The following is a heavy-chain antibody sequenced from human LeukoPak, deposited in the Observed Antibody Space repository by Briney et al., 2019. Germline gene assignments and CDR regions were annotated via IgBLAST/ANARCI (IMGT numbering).Heavy chain of an antibody. J-gene: IGHJ6*03. V-gene: IGHV4-34*01. CDR1: GGSFSGYY. D-gene: IGHD1-1*01. CDR3: ARGLSRIWNYYYYYMDV. CDR2: INHSGST. Sequence: NSSETLSLTCAVYGGSFSGYYWSWIRQPPGKGLEWIGEINHSGSTNYNPSLKSRVTISVDTSKNQFSLKLSSVTAADTAVYYCARGLSRIWNYYYYYMDVWGKGTTVTVSS.